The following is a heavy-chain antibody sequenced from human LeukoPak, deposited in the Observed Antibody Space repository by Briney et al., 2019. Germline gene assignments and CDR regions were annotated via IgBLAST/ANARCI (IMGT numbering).Heavy chain of an antibody. V-gene: IGHV3-23*01. D-gene: IGHD3-10*01. J-gene: IGHJ4*02. Sequence: PGGSLRLSCAASGFTFSSYGMSWVRQAPGKRLEWVSTIGGSGDSTYYADSVKGRFTISRDNSKNTLYLQMNSLRAEDTAVFYCARDLRMIRGVNTFYYWGRGTLVTVSS. CDR3: ARDLRMIRGVNTFYY. CDR2: IGGSGDST. CDR1: GFTFSSYG.